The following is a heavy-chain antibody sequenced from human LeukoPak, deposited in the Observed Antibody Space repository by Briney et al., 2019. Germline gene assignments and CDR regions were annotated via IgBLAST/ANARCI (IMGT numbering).Heavy chain of an antibody. Sequence: PGGSLRLSCAASGFTFDNYGINWVRQAPGKGLEWVSAISGSGGSTYYADSVKGRFTISRDNSKNTLYLQMNSLRAEDTAVYYCAKDPPYDFWSGYPDYWGQGTLVTVSS. CDR2: ISGSGGST. V-gene: IGHV3-23*01. CDR3: AKDPPYDFWSGYPDY. D-gene: IGHD3-3*01. J-gene: IGHJ4*02. CDR1: GFTFDNYG.